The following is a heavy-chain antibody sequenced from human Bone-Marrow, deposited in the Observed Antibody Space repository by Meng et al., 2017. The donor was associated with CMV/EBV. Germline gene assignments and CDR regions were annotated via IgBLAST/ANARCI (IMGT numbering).Heavy chain of an antibody. CDR2: VRYDGGDK. J-gene: IGHJ4*02. Sequence: GESLKISCAASGFTFSSYGMHWVRQAPGKGLEWVAFVRYDGGDKFYADSVKGRFTISRDNSKNTLYLQMNSLRAEDTAVYYCASLRYGSGSHYPYYFEYWGQGTLVTVSS. CDR1: GFTFSSYG. V-gene: IGHV3-30*02. CDR3: ASLRYGSGSHYPYYFEY. D-gene: IGHD3-10*01.